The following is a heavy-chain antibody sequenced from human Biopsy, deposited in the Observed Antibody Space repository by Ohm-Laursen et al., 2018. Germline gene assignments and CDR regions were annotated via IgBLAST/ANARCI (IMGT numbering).Heavy chain of an antibody. CDR2: INPNSGGT. CDR3: ARREQHFKPWELLVRGPNGYSYKSMDV. CDR1: GSTFTDSY. Sequence: SSVKVSCKASGSTFTDSYMHWVRQAPGPGLEWMGWINPNSGGTNYAQKFQGRVTMTRDTSMRTAYMELNRLRSDDTAVYYCARREQHFKPWELLVRGPNGYSYKSMDVWGHGTTVTVSS. V-gene: IGHV1-2*02. J-gene: IGHJ6*02. D-gene: IGHD1-26*01.